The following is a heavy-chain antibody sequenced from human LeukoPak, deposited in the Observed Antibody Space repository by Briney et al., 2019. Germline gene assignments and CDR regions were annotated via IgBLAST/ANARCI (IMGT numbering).Heavy chain of an antibody. CDR3: ARSDGYGLVGI. J-gene: IGHJ3*02. V-gene: IGHV4-34*01. CDR1: GGSFSGYY. CDR2: INHSGST. D-gene: IGHD3-10*01. Sequence: SETLSLTCAVYGGSFSGYYWSWIRQPPGKGLEWIGEINHSGSTNYNPSLKSRVTISVDTSKNQFSLTLSSVTAADTAMYYCARSDGYGLVGIWGQGTMVTVSS.